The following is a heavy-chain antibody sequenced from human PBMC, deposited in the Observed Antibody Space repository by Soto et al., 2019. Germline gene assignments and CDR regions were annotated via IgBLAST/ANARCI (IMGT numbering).Heavy chain of an antibody. V-gene: IGHV3-21*01. Sequence: GGSLRLSCAASGFTFSSYSMNWVRQAPGKGLEWVSSISSSSSYIYYADSVKGRFTISRDNAKNSLYLQMNSLRAEDTAVYYCAREDIVVVPADVNYGMDVWGQGTTVTVSS. CDR2: ISSSSSYI. J-gene: IGHJ6*02. CDR1: GFTFSSYS. CDR3: AREDIVVVPADVNYGMDV. D-gene: IGHD2-2*01.